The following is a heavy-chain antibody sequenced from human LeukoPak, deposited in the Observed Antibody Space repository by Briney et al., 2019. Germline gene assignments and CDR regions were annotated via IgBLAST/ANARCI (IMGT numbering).Heavy chain of an antibody. J-gene: IGHJ3*02. Sequence: QPGGSLRLSCTASGFTFSAYWMFWVRQAPGKGLEWVAVISYDGSNKYYADSVKGRFTISRDNSKNTLYLQMNSLRAEDTAVYYCAKDRDGFFGVVIGAFDIWGQGTMVTVSS. D-gene: IGHD3-3*01. V-gene: IGHV3-30*18. CDR2: ISYDGSNK. CDR3: AKDRDGFFGVVIGAFDI. CDR1: GFTFSAYW.